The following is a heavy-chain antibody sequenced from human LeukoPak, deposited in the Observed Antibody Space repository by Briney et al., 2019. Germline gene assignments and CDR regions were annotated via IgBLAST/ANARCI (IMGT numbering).Heavy chain of an antibody. D-gene: IGHD2-15*01. V-gene: IGHV3-74*01. J-gene: IGHJ4*02. CDR1: GFTFSRYR. CDR2: INSDGSST. Sequence: GGSLRLSCAASGFTFSRYRMHWVRQTPGKGLVWVSRINSDGSSTRYADSVKGRFTISRDNAKNTLDLQMSSLRAEDTAVYYCARVDCSGGSCYFDYWGQGTLVTVSS. CDR3: ARVDCSGGSCYFDY.